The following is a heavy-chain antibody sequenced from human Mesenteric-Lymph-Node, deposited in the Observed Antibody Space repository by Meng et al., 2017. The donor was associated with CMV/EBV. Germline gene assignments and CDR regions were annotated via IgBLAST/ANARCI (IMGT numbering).Heavy chain of an antibody. CDR2: ISSSSTI. D-gene: IGHD3-22*01. CDR3: ARDPYYYDSSGFR. Sequence: GGSLRLSCAASGFIFSDSYMNWVRQAPGKGLEWVSSISSSSTIYYADSVKGRFTISRDNAKNSLYLQMNSLRAEDTAVYYCARDPYYYDSSGFRWGQGTLVTVSS. J-gene: IGHJ4*02. CDR1: GFIFSDSY. V-gene: IGHV3-69-1*02.